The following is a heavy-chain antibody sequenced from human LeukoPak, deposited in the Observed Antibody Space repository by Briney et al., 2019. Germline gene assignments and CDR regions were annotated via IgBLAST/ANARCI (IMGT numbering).Heavy chain of an antibody. CDR3: ARVFDIPTSYYGMDV. Sequence: GGSLRLSCAASGFTFSSYSMNWVRQAPGKGLEWVSSISSSSYIYYADSVKGRFTISRDNAKNSLYLQMNSLRAEDTAVYYCARVFDIPTSYYGMDVWGQGTTVTVSS. V-gene: IGHV3-21*01. CDR2: ISSSSYI. J-gene: IGHJ6*02. CDR1: GFTFSSYS. D-gene: IGHD3-10*02.